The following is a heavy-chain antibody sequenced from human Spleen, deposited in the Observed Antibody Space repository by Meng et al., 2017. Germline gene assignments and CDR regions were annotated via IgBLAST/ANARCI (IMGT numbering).Heavy chain of an antibody. CDR3: ARDFDSSGWYLNYYYYGMDV. Sequence: ASVKVSCKASGYTFAAYWIQWVRQAPGQGLEWMGRIDPKSDNTHYAQKLQGRVTMTTDTSTSTAYMELRSLRSDDTAVYYCARDFDSSGWYLNYYYYGMDVWGQGTTVTVSS. CDR1: GYTFAAYW. V-gene: IGHV1-18*04. CDR2: IDPKSDNT. D-gene: IGHD6-19*01. J-gene: IGHJ6*02.